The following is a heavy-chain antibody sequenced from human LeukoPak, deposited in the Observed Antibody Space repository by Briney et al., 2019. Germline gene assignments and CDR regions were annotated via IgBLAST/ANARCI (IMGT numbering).Heavy chain of an antibody. CDR3: ARVRGVFDY. J-gene: IGHJ4*02. CDR1: GFTFSSYA. Sequence: GGSLRLSCEASGFTFSSYAMSWVRQAPGKGLEWVSLIRGSGGNTYYADSVKGRFTISRDNSKNTLYLQMNSLRAEDTAVYYCARVRGVFDYWGQGTLVTVSS. CDR2: IRGSGGNT. D-gene: IGHD3-10*01. V-gene: IGHV3-23*01.